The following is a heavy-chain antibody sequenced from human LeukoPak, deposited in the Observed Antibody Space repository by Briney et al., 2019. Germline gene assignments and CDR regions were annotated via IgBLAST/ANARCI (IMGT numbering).Heavy chain of an antibody. J-gene: IGHJ6*03. CDR1: GFTFSSYW. CDR3: ARGSFVVVVAAIYYYYYYMDV. D-gene: IGHD2-15*01. CDR2: MKQDGSEK. V-gene: IGHV3-7*01. Sequence: GGSLRLSCAASGFTFSSYWMSWVRQAPGKGLEWVANMKQDGSEKYYVDSVKGRFTISRDNAKNSLYLQMNSLRAEDTAVYYCARGSFVVVVAAIYYYYYYMDVWGKGTTVTVSS.